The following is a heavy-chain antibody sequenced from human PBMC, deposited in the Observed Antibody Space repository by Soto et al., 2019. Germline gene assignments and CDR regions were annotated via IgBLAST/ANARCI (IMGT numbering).Heavy chain of an antibody. D-gene: IGHD3-22*01. CDR1: GFTFSSYA. Sequence: GGSLRLSCAASGFTFSSYAMGWVRQAPGKGLEWVGFIRGETNGGTADYAASLKGRITISRDDSKSIAYLEINSLQTEDTAVYYCTRYYYESSGYYVYWGQGTLVTVSS. CDR2: IRGETNGGTA. CDR3: TRYYYESSGYYVY. J-gene: IGHJ4*02. V-gene: IGHV3-49*04.